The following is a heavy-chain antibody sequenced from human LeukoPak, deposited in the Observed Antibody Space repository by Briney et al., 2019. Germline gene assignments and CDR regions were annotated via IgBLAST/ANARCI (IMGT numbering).Heavy chain of an antibody. CDR2: MNPNSGNT. CDR1: GYTFTSYD. CDR3: ARRLWYYFDY. V-gene: IGHV1-8*01. Sequence: ASVKVSCKASGYTFTSYDINWVRQATGQGLEWMGWMNPNSGNTGHAQKFQGRVTMTRNTSISTAYMELSSLRSEDTAVYYCARRLWYYFDYWGQGTLVTVSS. D-gene: IGHD4/OR15-4a*01. J-gene: IGHJ4*02.